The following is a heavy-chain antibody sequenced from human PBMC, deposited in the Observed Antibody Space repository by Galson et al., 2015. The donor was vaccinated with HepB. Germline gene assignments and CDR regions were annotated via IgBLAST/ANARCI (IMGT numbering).Heavy chain of an antibody. D-gene: IGHD2-2*01. Sequence: SLRLSCAASGFTFSSYSMNWVRQAPGKGLEWVSYISSSSSTIYYADSVKGRFTISRDNAKNSLYLQMNSLRDEDTAVYYCASRYCSSTSCPHQGYYGMDVWGQGTTVTVSS. CDR1: GFTFSSYS. CDR3: ASRYCSSTSCPHQGYYGMDV. J-gene: IGHJ6*02. V-gene: IGHV3-48*02. CDR2: ISSSSSTI.